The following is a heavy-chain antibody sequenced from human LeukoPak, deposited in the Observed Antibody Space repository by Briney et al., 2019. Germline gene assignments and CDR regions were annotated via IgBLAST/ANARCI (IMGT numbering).Heavy chain of an antibody. CDR2: IYYSGST. CDR3: ARGRYCSSTSCHRYYFDY. D-gene: IGHD2-2*02. Sequence: SETLSLTCTVSGGSISSSSYYWGWIRQPPXKGLEWIGSIYYSGSTYYNPSLKSRVTISVDTSKNQFSLKLSSVTAADTAVYYCARGRYCSSTSCHRYYFDYWGQGTLVTVSS. V-gene: IGHV4-39*01. J-gene: IGHJ4*02. CDR1: GGSISSSSYY.